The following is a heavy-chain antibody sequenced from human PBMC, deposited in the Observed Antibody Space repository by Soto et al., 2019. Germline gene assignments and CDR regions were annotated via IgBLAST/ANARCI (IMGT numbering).Heavy chain of an antibody. Sequence: SESLSGKGSGSRGSMSRYYWSWIRQPPGKGLEWIGYFSYTGTTNYNPSLKSRVTISADTSKNQFFLKLSSVTAADTAVYYCGRHLFSDVWGQGTTVTVSS. D-gene: IGHD2-21*01. J-gene: IGHJ6*02. CDR1: RGSMSRYY. CDR2: FSYTGTT. CDR3: GRHLFSDV. V-gene: IGHV4-59*08.